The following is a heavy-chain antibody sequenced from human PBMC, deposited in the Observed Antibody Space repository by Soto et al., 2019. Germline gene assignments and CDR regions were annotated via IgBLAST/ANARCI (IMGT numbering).Heavy chain of an antibody. V-gene: IGHV1-69*02. CDR2: IIPILGIA. CDR1: GGTFSSYT. D-gene: IGHD6-19*01. J-gene: IGHJ5*02. Sequence: GASVKVSCKASGGTFSSYTISWVRQAPGQGLEWMGRIIPILGIANYAQKFQGRVTITADKSTSTAYMELSSLRSEDTAVYYCARGGANRIAVARRWFDPWGQGTLVTVS. CDR3: ARGGANRIAVARRWFDP.